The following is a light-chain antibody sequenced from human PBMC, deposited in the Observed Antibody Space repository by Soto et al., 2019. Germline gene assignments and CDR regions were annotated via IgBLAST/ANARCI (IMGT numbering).Light chain of an antibody. V-gene: IGLV2-14*01. J-gene: IGLJ2*01. CDR3: GSYTSKSTFG. Sequence: QSALTQPASVSGSPGQSITISCTGTSSDVGGYKYVSWYQQHPGKAPKLMIYEVSNRPSGVSNRFSGSKTGNTASLSISGLQAEDEADYYCGSYTSKSTFGFGGGTKLTVL. CDR2: EVS. CDR1: SSDVGGYKY.